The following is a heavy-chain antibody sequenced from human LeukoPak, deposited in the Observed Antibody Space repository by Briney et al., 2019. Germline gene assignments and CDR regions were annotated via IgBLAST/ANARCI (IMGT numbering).Heavy chain of an antibody. Sequence: GGSLRLSCVASGFTFSSYGMHWVRQAPGKGLEWVAFIRYDGSNKYYADSVKGRFTISRDNSKNTLYLQMNSLRAEDSAVYYCAKDFRFGELVFDYWGQGTLVTVSS. D-gene: IGHD3-10*01. CDR1: GFTFSSYG. J-gene: IGHJ4*02. V-gene: IGHV3-30*02. CDR2: IRYDGSNK. CDR3: AKDFRFGELVFDY.